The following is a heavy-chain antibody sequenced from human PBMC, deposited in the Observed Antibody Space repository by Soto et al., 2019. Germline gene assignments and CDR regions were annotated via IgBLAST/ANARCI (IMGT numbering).Heavy chain of an antibody. D-gene: IGHD3-9*01. CDR2: IWYDGSNK. CDR3: ARGMDWLRNHNWFLP. J-gene: IGHJ5*02. CDR1: GFTFSSYG. V-gene: IGHV3-33*01. Sequence: QVQLVESGGGVVQPGRSLRLSCAASGFTFSSYGMHWVRQAPGKGLEWVAVIWYDGSNKYYADSVKGRLTICRDNSKNTLYLQMNSLRAKDTAVYYGARGMDWLRNHNWFLPWGQGTLVTFSS.